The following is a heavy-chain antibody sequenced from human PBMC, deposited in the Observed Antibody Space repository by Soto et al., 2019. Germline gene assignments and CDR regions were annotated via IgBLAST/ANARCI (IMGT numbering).Heavy chain of an antibody. D-gene: IGHD3-3*01. Sequence: QVQLAQSGAEVRKPGSSVKVSCGASGGSFSDFAFSWVRQAPGQGLEWMGGIIPMFGATKYAQKFQGRVTVTADEYTSTAYVELSRLSSTDTAVYYCARAAFRSGYYGYYYGMDVWGQGTAVNV. V-gene: IGHV1-69*01. CDR1: GGSFSDFA. CDR2: IIPMFGAT. J-gene: IGHJ6*02. CDR3: ARAAFRSGYYGYYYGMDV.